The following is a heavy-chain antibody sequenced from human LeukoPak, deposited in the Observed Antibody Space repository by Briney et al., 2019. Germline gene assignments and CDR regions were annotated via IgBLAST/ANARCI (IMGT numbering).Heavy chain of an antibody. J-gene: IGHJ5*02. CDR3: AKGTLIVVLDGS. D-gene: IGHD3-22*01. Sequence: GGSLRLSCAASGLTFSSSAMSWVRQAPGKGLEWVAGISAGGQSTYSADSVKGRFTISRDNSKNTLYLQRNSLRAEDTAVYYCAKGTLIVVLDGSWGQGTLVTVSS. CDR1: GLTFSSSA. CDR2: ISAGGQST. V-gene: IGHV3-23*01.